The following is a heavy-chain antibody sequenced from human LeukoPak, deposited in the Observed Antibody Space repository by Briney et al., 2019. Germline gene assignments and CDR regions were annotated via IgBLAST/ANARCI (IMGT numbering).Heavy chain of an antibody. CDR3: ARSNYGSGSYYSEDPYYYYYMDV. Sequence: SETLSLTCAVYGGSFSGYYWGWIRQPPGKGLEWIGSIYHSGSTYYNPSLKSRVTISVDTSKNQFSLKLMSVTAADTAVYYCARSNYGSGSYYSEDPYYYYYMDVWGKGTTVTISS. D-gene: IGHD3-10*01. J-gene: IGHJ6*03. V-gene: IGHV4-34*01. CDR2: IYHSGST. CDR1: GGSFSGYY.